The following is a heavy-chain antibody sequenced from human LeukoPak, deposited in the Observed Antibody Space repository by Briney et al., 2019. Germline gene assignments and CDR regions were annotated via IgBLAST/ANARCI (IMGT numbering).Heavy chain of an antibody. J-gene: IGHJ4*02. Sequence: GGSLRLSCTASGFTFGDYAMSWFRQAPGKGLEWVSGINWNGGSTGYADSVKGRFTISRDNAKNSLYLQMNSLRAEDTALYYCARETIFGVVYFDYWGQGTLVTVSS. D-gene: IGHD3-3*01. CDR1: GFTFGDYA. CDR3: ARETIFGVVYFDY. V-gene: IGHV3-20*04. CDR2: INWNGGST.